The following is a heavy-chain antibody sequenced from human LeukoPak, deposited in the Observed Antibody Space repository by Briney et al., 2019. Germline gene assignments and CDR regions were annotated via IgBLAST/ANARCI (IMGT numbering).Heavy chain of an antibody. CDR3: ARDQYSSGWYPRDY. Sequence: GGSLRLSCAASGFTFSSYSMNWVRQAPGKGLEWVAVISYDGSNKYYADSVKGRFTISRDNSKNTLYLQMNSLRAEDTAVYYCARDQYSSGWYPRDYWGQGTLVTVSS. CDR2: ISYDGSNK. V-gene: IGHV3-30*03. J-gene: IGHJ4*02. CDR1: GFTFSSYS. D-gene: IGHD6-19*01.